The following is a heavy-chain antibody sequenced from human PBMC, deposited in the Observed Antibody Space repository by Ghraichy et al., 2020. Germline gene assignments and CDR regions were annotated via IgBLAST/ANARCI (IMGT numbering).Heavy chain of an antibody. V-gene: IGHV4-61*02. CDR2: VNTSGST. Sequence: SETLSLTCTVSGASISTGTYYWSWIRQPAGKGLEWIGRVNTSGSTKYSPSLQSRVIMSVTTSRNQFSLRLFSVTAADTAVYYCARAVDYYYYNMDVWGKGTTVTVSS. CDR1: GASISTGTYY. J-gene: IGHJ6*04. CDR3: ARAVDYYYYNMDV.